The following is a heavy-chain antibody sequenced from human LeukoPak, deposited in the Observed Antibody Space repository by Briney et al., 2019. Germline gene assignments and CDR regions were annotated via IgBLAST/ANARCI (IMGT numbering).Heavy chain of an antibody. D-gene: IGHD1-26*01. J-gene: IGHJ4*02. CDR2: INPNSGGT. V-gene: IGHV1-2*06. CDR3: ARDLGFVGATSGFDY. Sequence: GASVKVSCKASGYTFTGYYMHWVRQAPGQGLGWMGRINPNSGGTNYAQKFQGRVTMTRDTSISTAYMELSRLRSDDTAVYYCARDLGFVGATSGFDYWGQGTLVTVSS. CDR1: GYTFTGYY.